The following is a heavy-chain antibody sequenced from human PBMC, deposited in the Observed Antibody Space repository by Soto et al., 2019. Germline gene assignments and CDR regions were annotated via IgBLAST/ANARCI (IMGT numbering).Heavy chain of an antibody. V-gene: IGHV3-9*01. J-gene: IGHJ4*02. CDR2: ITWNSGGK. CDR3: AKGTYYGVVLMPAFDF. Sequence: PGGSLRLSCAASGFTFDDYAMNWVRQAPGKGLEWVSGITWNSGGKFYADSVKGRFTISRDNAKNSLYLQMNSLRVEDTALYFCAKGTYYGVVLMPAFDFLCQGTLVTVSS. D-gene: IGHD3-3*01. CDR1: GFTFDDYA.